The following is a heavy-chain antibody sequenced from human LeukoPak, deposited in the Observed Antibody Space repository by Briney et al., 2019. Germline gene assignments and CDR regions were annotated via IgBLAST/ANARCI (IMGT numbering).Heavy chain of an antibody. J-gene: IGHJ4*02. Sequence: GGSLRLSCAASGFTFSSYSMNWVRQAPGKGLEWVSYISSSSSTIYYADSVKGRFTISRDNAKNSLYLQMNSLRAEDTAVYYCARTMVRTNYYFDYWGQGTLVTVSS. CDR2: ISSSSSTI. V-gene: IGHV3-48*01. CDR3: ARTMVRTNYYFDY. CDR1: GFTFSSYS. D-gene: IGHD3-10*01.